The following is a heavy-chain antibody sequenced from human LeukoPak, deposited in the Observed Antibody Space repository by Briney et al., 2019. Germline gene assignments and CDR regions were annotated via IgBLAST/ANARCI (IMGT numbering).Heavy chain of an antibody. V-gene: IGHV4-59*01. D-gene: IGHD5-18*01. J-gene: IGHJ5*02. CDR2: IYYSGST. Sequence: PSETLSLTCTVTGGSISSFYGSWIRQPPGKGLEWIGYIYYSGSTNYNSSLKSRVTISVDMSKNQFSLKLSSVTAADTAVYYCAREEYSYAYSLGFDPWGQGTLVTVSS. CDR1: GGSISSFY. CDR3: AREEYSYAYSLGFDP.